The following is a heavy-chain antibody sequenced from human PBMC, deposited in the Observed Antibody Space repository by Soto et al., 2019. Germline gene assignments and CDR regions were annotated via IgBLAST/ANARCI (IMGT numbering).Heavy chain of an antibody. Sequence: PSETLSLTCTVSGGSISSGDYYWSWIRQPPGKGLEWIGYIYYSGSTYYNPSLKSRVTISVDTSKNQFSLKLSSVTAADTAVYYCARGGNWNYVGGAFDYWGPGTLVTVSS. D-gene: IGHD1-7*01. CDR2: IYYSGST. CDR3: ARGGNWNYVGGAFDY. CDR1: GGSISSGDYY. J-gene: IGHJ4*02. V-gene: IGHV4-30-4*01.